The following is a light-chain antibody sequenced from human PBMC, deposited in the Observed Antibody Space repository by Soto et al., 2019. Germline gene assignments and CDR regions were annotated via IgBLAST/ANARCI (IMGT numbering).Light chain of an antibody. CDR3: QQYNNWPIT. J-gene: IGKJ5*01. CDR2: GAS. Sequence: EIVMTQSPATLSVSPGERVTLSCRASESVSRNFAWYQHKPGQAPRLLISGASTRATGIPARFSGSGSGTEFTLTISSLQSEDFAVYYCQQYNNWPITFGQGTRLEIK. V-gene: IGKV3-15*01. CDR1: ESVSRN.